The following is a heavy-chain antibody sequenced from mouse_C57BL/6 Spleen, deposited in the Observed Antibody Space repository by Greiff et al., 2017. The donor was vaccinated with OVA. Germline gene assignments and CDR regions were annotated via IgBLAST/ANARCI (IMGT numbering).Heavy chain of an antibody. V-gene: IGHV14-1*01. CDR1: GFNIKDYY. J-gene: IGHJ4*01. CDR3: TTTMVTHYYAMDY. D-gene: IGHD2-2*01. Sequence: EVQLQQSGAELVRPGASVKLSCTASGFNIKDYYMHWVKQRPEQGLEWIGRIDPEDGDTEYAPKFQGKATMTADTSSNTAYLQLSSLTSEDTAVYYCTTTMVTHYYAMDYWGQGTSVTVSS. CDR2: IDPEDGDT.